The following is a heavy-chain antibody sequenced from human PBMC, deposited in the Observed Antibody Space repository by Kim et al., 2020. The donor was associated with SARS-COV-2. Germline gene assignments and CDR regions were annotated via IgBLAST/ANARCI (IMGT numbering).Heavy chain of an antibody. CDR1: GGSINTIRYY. D-gene: IGHD2-2*01. J-gene: IGHJ6*03. CDR2: IYHSGNT. Sequence: SETLSLTCTVSGGSINTIRYYWVWIRQSPGKGLDWIGSIYHSGNTYYSPSLKSRVTMSVDTSKNQFSLRLNSVTAADTAVYYCARTPAVNYYYYNYMDV. CDR3: ARTPAVNYYYYNYMDV. V-gene: IGHV4-39*01.